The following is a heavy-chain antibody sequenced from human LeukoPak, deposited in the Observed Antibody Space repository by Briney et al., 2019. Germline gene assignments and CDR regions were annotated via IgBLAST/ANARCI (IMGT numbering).Heavy chain of an antibody. CDR2: ISTYNGDT. CDR1: NYTFINYG. Sequence: ASVKVSCKASNYTFINYGISWVRQAPGQGLEWMGWISTYNGDTNYAQKVQGRVTMATDTSTSTAYMELRSLRSDDTAVYYCARDWNYVHDDFDIWGQGTMVTVSS. CDR3: ARDWNYVHDDFDI. D-gene: IGHD1-7*01. J-gene: IGHJ3*02. V-gene: IGHV1-18*01.